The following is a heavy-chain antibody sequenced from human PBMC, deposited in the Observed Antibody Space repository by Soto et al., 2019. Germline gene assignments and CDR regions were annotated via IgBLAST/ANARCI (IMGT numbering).Heavy chain of an antibody. D-gene: IGHD1-7*01. V-gene: IGHV3-30*18. Sequence: GGSLRLSCAASGFTFSSYGMHWVRQAPGKGLEWVAVISYDGSNKYYADSVKGRFTISRDNSKNTLYLQMNSLRAEDTAVYYCAKDLRADWNYDIDYWGQGTLVTVSS. CDR1: GFTFSSYG. CDR3: AKDLRADWNYDIDY. J-gene: IGHJ4*02. CDR2: ISYDGSNK.